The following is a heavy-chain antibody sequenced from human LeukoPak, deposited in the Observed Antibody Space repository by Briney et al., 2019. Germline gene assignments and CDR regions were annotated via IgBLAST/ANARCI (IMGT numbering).Heavy chain of an antibody. J-gene: IGHJ4*02. V-gene: IGHV1-69*13. CDR3: ARTAMNNGDY. CDR1: GGTFSRSD. CDR2: IVPMFGTT. Sequence: SVKVSCKASGGTFSRSDISWVRQAPGQGLGWMGGIVPMFGTTNYTQKFQGRVTITADVSTSTAYMELSSLTSEDTGVYYCARTAMNNGDYWGQGTLVTVSS. D-gene: IGHD1-14*01.